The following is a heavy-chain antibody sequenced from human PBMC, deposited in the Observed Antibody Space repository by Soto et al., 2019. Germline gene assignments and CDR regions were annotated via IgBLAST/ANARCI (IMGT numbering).Heavy chain of an antibody. CDR2: INHSGST. D-gene: IGHD3-3*01. CDR3: ARGLQFPFWTV. V-gene: IGHV4-34*01. Sequence: SETLSLTCAVYGGSFSGHYRSWIRQPPGKGLEWIGEINHSGSTNYNPSLKSRVIISVDTSKNQFSLKLNSVTAADTAVYYCARGLQFPFWTVWGEGTTVTVSS. CDR1: GGSFSGHY. J-gene: IGHJ6*04.